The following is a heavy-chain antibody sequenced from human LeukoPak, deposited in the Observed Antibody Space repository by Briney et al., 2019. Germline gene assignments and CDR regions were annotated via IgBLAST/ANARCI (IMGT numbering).Heavy chain of an antibody. CDR1: GFTFSDYY. D-gene: IGHD1-7*01. CDR3: ATRSLATGTTFDY. V-gene: IGHV3-11*01. J-gene: IGHJ4*02. Sequence: KPGGSLRLSCAASGFTFSDYYMSWIRQAPGKGLEWVSYISSSGSTIYYADSVKGRFTISRDNAKNSLYLQMNSLRAEDTAVYDCATRSLATGTTFDYWGQGTLVTVSS. CDR2: ISSSGSTI.